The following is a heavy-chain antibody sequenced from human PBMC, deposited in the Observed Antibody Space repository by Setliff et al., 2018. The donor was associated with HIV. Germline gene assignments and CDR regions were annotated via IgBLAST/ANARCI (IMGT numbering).Heavy chain of an antibody. CDR2: INAAGGNT. CDR3: ARDPGSGWYVNRYLDY. V-gene: IGHV3-74*01. D-gene: IGHD6-19*01. CDR1: GFPFSISP. J-gene: IGHJ4*02. Sequence: GGSLRLSCAVSGFPFSISPMNWVRLPPGKGPVWLSRINAAGGNTNYVDSVKGRFTISRDNARNSLYLQMNSLRAEDTAVYYCARDPGSGWYVNRYLDYWGQGTLVTVSS.